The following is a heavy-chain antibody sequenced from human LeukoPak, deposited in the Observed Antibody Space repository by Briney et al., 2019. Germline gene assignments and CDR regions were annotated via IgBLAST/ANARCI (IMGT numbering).Heavy chain of an antibody. CDR3: AKDATVTTTDY. CDR2: ISSSGGTK. Sequence: PGGSLRLSCAASGFTFSSYEMNWVRQAPGKGLEWVSQISSSGGTKYYADSVKGRFTISRDNAKNSVYLQMNSLRAEDTAVYYCAKDATVTTTDYWGQGTLVTVSS. CDR1: GFTFSSYE. V-gene: IGHV3-48*03. D-gene: IGHD4-17*01. J-gene: IGHJ4*02.